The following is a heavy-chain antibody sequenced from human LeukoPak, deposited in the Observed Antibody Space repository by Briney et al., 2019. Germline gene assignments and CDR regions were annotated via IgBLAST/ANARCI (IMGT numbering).Heavy chain of an antibody. V-gene: IGHV4-38-2*01. CDR3: ARDAHYDFWGGYYTGNMDV. CDR1: GYSISSGYY. D-gene: IGHD3-3*01. Sequence: SETLSLTCAVSGYSISSGYYWGWIRQPPGKGLEWIGSIYHSGSTYYNPSLKSRVTISVDTSKNQFSLKLSSVTAADTAVYYCARDAHYDFWGGYYTGNMDVWGKGTTVTVSS. CDR2: IYHSGST. J-gene: IGHJ6*03.